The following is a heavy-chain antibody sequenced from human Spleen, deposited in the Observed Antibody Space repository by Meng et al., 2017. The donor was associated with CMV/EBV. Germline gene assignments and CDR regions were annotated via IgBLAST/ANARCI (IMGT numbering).Heavy chain of an antibody. CDR1: GYTFTGYY. CDR3: ARGPYYDFPGCMDI. J-gene: IGHJ6*02. V-gene: IGHV1-2*02. CDR2: INPNSGGT. D-gene: IGHD3-3*01. Sequence: SVKVSCKASGYTFTGYYMHWVRQAPGQGLEWMGWINPNSGGTNYAQKFQGRVTMTRDTSISTAYMELRRLRSDDTAVYYCARGPYYDFPGCMDIWGQGTTVTVSS.